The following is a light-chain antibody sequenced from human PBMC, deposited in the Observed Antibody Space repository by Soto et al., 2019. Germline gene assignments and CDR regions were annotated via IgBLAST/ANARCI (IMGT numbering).Light chain of an antibody. CDR2: EGT. CDR3: CSYAGSRHYV. V-gene: IGLV2-23*01. J-gene: IGLJ1*01. Sequence: QSALTQPASVSGSPGQSITISCTGTSSDVGSYNLVSWYQQRPGKAPIFMIYEGTKRPSGVSNRFSGSKSGNTASLTISGLQAEDEADYYCCSYAGSRHYVFGTGTKLTVL. CDR1: SSDVGSYNL.